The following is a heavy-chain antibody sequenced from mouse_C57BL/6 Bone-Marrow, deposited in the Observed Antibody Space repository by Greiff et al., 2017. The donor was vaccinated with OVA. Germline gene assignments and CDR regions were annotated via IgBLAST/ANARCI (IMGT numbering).Heavy chain of an antibody. CDR3: ARARLRGRCYAMDY. V-gene: IGHV1-64*01. CDR1: GYTFTSYW. Sequence: VQLQQPGAELVKPGASVKLSCKASGYTFTSYWMHWVKQRPGQGLEWIGMIHPNSGSTNYNEKFKSKATLTVDKSSSTAYMQLSSLTSEDSAVYYCARARLRGRCYAMDYWGQGTSVTVSS. CDR2: IHPNSGST. D-gene: IGHD2-4*01. J-gene: IGHJ4*01.